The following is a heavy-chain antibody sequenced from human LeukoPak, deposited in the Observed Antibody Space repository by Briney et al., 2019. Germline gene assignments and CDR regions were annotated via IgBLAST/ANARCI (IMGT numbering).Heavy chain of an antibody. CDR3: ARDLFGDSSGLDY. J-gene: IGHJ4*02. V-gene: IGHV1-69*05. CDR2: IIPIFGTA. CDR1: GGTFSSYA. Sequence: SVKVSCKASGGTFSSYAISWVRQAPGQGLEWMGRIIPIFGTANYALKFQGRVTITTDESTSTAYMELSSLRSEDTAVYYCARDLFGDSSGLDYWGQGTLVTVSS. D-gene: IGHD3-22*01.